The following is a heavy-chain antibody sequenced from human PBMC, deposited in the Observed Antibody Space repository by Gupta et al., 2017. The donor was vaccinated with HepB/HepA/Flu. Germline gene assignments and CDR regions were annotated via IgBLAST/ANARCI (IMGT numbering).Heavy chain of an antibody. CDR1: GFTFTTFA. CDR2: SSGSGGST. V-gene: IGHV3-23*01. D-gene: IGHD3-10*01. Sequence: VQLLASGGCLVQPGGSLRLSCSASGFTFTTFAMSWSRRAPGQGLEWVSASSGSGGSTYYADSVKGRFTISRDNSKNTLYLQMNSLRAEDTAVYYCAKDPVLLWFGELSSFDPWGQGTLVTVSS. J-gene: IGHJ5*02. CDR3: AKDPVLLWFGELSSFDP.